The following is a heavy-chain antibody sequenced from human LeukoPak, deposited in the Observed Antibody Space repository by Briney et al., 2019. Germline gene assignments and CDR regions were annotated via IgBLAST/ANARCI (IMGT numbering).Heavy chain of an antibody. CDR3: ARSWLVYYWYYGMDV. D-gene: IGHD5/OR15-5a*01. CDR2: ISSSSSYI. Sequence: GGSLRLSCAASGFTFSSYNMNWVRQAPGKGLEWVSSISSSSSYIYYADSVKGRFTISRDNAKNSLYLQMNSLRAEDTAVYCCARSWLVYYWYYGMDVWGQGTTVTVSS. V-gene: IGHV3-21*01. J-gene: IGHJ6*02. CDR1: GFTFSSYN.